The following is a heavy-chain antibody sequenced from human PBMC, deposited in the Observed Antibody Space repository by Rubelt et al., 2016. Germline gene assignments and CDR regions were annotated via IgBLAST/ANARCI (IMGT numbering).Heavy chain of an antibody. D-gene: IGHD6-19*01. V-gene: IGHV4-59*08. Sequence: QVQLQESGPGLVNPSETLSLTCTVSGGSMRTYYWSWIRQPPGKGLEWIGYIYYSGSTNYNPSLKSRVTISVDTSKNQFSLKVSSVTAAGTAMYYCARREVSSGWYDYWGQGTLVTVSS. CDR3: ARREVSSGWYDY. CDR1: GGSMRTYY. J-gene: IGHJ4*02. CDR2: IYYSGST.